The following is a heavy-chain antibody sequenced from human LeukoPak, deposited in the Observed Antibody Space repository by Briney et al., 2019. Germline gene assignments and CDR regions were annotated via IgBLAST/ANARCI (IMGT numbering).Heavy chain of an antibody. CDR1: GYTFTGYY. D-gene: IGHD6-13*01. CDR2: IGPSGGRT. J-gene: IGHJ4*02. V-gene: IGHV1-46*04. CDR3: ARDLGRGAAASYYFGY. Sequence: ASVKVSCKASGYTFTGYYIHWVRQAPGQGLEWVGIIGPSGGRTTYAQKLEGRVTMTRDTSTSTVYMELSSLRSEDTAVYYCARDLGRGAAASYYFGYWGQGTLVTVSS.